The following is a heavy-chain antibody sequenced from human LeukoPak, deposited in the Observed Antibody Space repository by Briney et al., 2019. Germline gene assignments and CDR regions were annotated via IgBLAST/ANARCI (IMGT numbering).Heavy chain of an antibody. CDR1: GYTFTIYY. J-gene: IGHJ1*01. Sequence: ASVKVSCKASGYTFTIYYMHWVRQAPGQGLEWMGIINPSGGSTSYAQKFQGRVTMTRDTSTSTVYMELSSLRSEDTAVYYCASYYGGNSLYFQHWGQGTLVTVSS. CDR3: ASYYGGNSLYFQH. CDR2: INPSGGST. D-gene: IGHD4-23*01. V-gene: IGHV1-46*01.